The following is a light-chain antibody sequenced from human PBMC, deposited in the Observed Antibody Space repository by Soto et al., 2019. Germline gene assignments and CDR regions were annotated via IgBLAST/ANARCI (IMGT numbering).Light chain of an antibody. V-gene: IGLV2-23*01. CDR1: SSDVGSYNL. Sequence: QSALTQPASVSGSPGQSITLSCTGTSSDVGSYNLVSWYQLHPGKAPKLMIYEGTKRPSGVSNRFSGSKSGSTASLTISGLQAEDEADYYCCSYAGSSSYVVFGGGTKPTVL. CDR3: CSYAGSSSYVV. CDR2: EGT. J-gene: IGLJ2*01.